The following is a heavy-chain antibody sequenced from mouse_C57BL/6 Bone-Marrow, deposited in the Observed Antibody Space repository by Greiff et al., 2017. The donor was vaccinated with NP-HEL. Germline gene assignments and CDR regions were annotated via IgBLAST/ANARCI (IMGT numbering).Heavy chain of an antibody. CDR1: GYTFTSYW. Sequence: VQLQQPGAELVRPGSSVKLSCKASGYTFTSYWMHWVKQRPIQGLEWIGNIDPSDSETHYNQKFKDKATLTVDKSSSTAYMQLSSLTSEDSAVYYCARQRWDEAWFAYWGQGTLVTVSA. D-gene: IGHD4-1*01. V-gene: IGHV1-52*01. CDR3: ARQRWDEAWFAY. CDR2: IDPSDSET. J-gene: IGHJ3*01.